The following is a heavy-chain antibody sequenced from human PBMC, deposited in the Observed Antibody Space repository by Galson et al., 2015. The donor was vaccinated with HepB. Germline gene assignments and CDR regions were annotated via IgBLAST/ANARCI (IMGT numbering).Heavy chain of an antibody. CDR3: IHRRLATLMGQPTY. V-gene: IGHV2-5*02. Sequence: PALVKPTQTLTLTCTFSGFSLNTSGVGVGWIRQPPGKALEWLALIYWDDDKRYSPSLKTRLTITKDTSENQVVLTMTNMDPMDTATYYCIHRRLATLMGQPTYWGQGALVTVSS. J-gene: IGHJ4*02. D-gene: IGHD5-24*01. CDR2: IYWDDDK. CDR1: GFSLNTSGVG.